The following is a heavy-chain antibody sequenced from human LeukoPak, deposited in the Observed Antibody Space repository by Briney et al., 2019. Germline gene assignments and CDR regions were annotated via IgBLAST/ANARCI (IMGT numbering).Heavy chain of an antibody. D-gene: IGHD5-12*01. J-gene: IGHJ6*02. Sequence: GESLKISCKGSGYSFTSYWIGWVRQMPGKGLEWMGIIYPGDSDTRYSPSFQGQVTISADKSISTAYLQWSSLKASDTAMYYCARHRPPPGDSGYDFSAPYYYYGMDVWGQGTTVTASS. CDR3: ARHRPPPGDSGYDFSAPYYYYGMDV. V-gene: IGHV5-51*01. CDR1: GYSFTSYW. CDR2: IYPGDSDT.